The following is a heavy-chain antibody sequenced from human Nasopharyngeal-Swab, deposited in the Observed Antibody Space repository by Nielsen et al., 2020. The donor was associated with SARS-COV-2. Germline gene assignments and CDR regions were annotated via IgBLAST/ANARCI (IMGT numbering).Heavy chain of an antibody. CDR3: ARAKYCSSTSCLRWGYFDY. D-gene: IGHD2-2*01. J-gene: IGHJ4*02. V-gene: IGHV1-3*01. Sequence: WVRQAPGQRLEWMGWINAGNGNTKYSQKFQGRVTITRDTSASTAYMELSSLRSEDTAVYYCARAKYCSSTSCLRWGYFDYWGQGTLVTVPS. CDR2: INAGNGNT.